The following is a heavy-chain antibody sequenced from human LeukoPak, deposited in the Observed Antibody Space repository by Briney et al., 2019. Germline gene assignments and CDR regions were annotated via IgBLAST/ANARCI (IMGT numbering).Heavy chain of an antibody. CDR3: ARVRPDGYCSGGSSYSYPYFDY. CDR2: IYYSGST. J-gene: IGHJ4*02. CDR1: GGSISSYY. D-gene: IGHD2-15*01. Sequence: PSETLSLTCTVSGGSISSYYWSWIRQPPGKGLDGIGCIYYSGSTNYNPSLKSRVTISVDTSKNQSSLKLSSVTAADTAVYYCARVRPDGYCSGGSSYSYPYFDYWGQGTLVTVSS. V-gene: IGHV4-59*01.